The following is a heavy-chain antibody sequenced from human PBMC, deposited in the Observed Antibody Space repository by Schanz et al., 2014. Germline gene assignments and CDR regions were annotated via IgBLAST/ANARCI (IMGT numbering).Heavy chain of an antibody. V-gene: IGHV1-69*08. CDR1: RSTFSSYT. D-gene: IGHD6-13*01. Sequence: QVQLVQSGAEVKKPGSSVKVSCKASRSTFSSYTISWVRQARGQGLEWVGRFIPILDVGNYAQQFQGRVTSAAGKSTSTAYMELSSLRSEDAAVYYCARDGVDAAAGGNSWGQGTLITVSS. CDR2: FIPILDVG. J-gene: IGHJ4*02. CDR3: ARDGVDAAAGGNS.